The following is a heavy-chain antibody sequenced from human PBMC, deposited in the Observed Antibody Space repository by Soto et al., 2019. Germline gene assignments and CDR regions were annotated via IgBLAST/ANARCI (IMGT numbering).Heavy chain of an antibody. CDR2: ISYDGTNN. Sequence: QVQLVESGGGVVQPGRSLSLSCAASGFTFSSYGMHWVRQAPGKGLEWVAVISYDGTNNYYTESVKGRFTISRDNSKNTLFLQMNSLRAEDTAVYFCAKGDCSGGSCYFSAFDIWGQGTMVTVSS. CDR1: GFTFSSYG. D-gene: IGHD2-15*01. V-gene: IGHV3-30*18. CDR3: AKGDCSGGSCYFSAFDI. J-gene: IGHJ3*02.